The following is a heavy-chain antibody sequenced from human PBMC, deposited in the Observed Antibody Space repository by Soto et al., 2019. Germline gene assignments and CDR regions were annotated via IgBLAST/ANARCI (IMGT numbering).Heavy chain of an antibody. Sequence: QVQLVQSGAEVKKPGASVKVSCKASGYTFTSYGISWVRQAPGQGLEWMGWISAYNGNTNYAQKLQGRVTMTTDTSTNTADMELRSLRSDDTAVYDCARASGSSYWFDPWGQGTLVTVSS. J-gene: IGHJ5*02. CDR2: ISAYNGNT. CDR3: ARASGSSYWFDP. D-gene: IGHD1-26*01. V-gene: IGHV1-18*01. CDR1: GYTFTSYG.